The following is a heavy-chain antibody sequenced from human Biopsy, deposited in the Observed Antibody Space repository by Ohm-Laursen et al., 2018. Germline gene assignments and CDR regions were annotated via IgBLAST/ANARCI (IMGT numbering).Heavy chain of an antibody. D-gene: IGHD3-3*01. CDR3: ARQVDFWSGYVDY. J-gene: IGHJ4*02. CDR2: IYYSGNT. CDR1: GGSISDSTYH. Sequence: PSETLSPTCTVSGGSISDSTYHWGWIRQSPGKGLEWIGNIYYSGNTDYSPSLKSRVTISVDTSNNQFSLKLRSVTAADTAVYYCARQVDFWSGYVDYWGQGTLVAVSS. V-gene: IGHV4-39*01.